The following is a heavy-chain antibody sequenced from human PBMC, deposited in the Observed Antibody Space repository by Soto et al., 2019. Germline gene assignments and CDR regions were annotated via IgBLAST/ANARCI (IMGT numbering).Heavy chain of an antibody. V-gene: IGHV5-51*01. CDR1: GYSFTNYW. CDR3: ARGSSSWLFDS. D-gene: IGHD6-13*01. Sequence: GESLKISCKASGYSFTNYWIGWVRQMPGRGLEWMGVIYPGDSDARYSPSFQGQVTLSVDKSISTAYVQWSSLKASDTAMYYCARGSSSWLFDSWGQGTLVTVSS. CDR2: IYPGDSDA. J-gene: IGHJ4*02.